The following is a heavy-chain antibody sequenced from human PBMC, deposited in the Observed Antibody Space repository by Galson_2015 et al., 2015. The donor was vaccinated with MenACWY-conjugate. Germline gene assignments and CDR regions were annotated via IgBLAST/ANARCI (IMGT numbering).Heavy chain of an antibody. J-gene: IGHJ4*02. D-gene: IGHD3-22*01. CDR3: ARSADSSGFHYY. CDR1: GYTFTSYG. Sequence: SCKASGYTFTSYGITWVRQAPGQGLEWMGWISPYNGNTNYAQNLQGRVTMTTDTSTTTAYMELRSLRYDDTAVYYCARSADSSGFHYYWGQGTLVTVSS. V-gene: IGHV1-18*01. CDR2: ISPYNGNT.